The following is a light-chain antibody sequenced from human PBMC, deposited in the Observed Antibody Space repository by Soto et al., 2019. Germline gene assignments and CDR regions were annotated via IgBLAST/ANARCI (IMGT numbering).Light chain of an antibody. J-gene: IGLJ3*02. CDR3: CSYAGSRV. Sequence: QSALTQPASVSGSPGQSITISCPGTSSDVGSYNLVSWYQQHPGTAPKLMIYEGSKRPSGVSNRFSGSKSGNTASMTISGLQAEDEADYYCCSYAGSRVFGGGTKLTVL. CDR2: EGS. V-gene: IGLV2-23*01. CDR1: SSDVGSYNL.